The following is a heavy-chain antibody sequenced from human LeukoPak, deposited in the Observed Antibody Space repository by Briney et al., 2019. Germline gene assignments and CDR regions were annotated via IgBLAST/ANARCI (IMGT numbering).Heavy chain of an antibody. CDR3: AKSGRHYDSSGYYYWDY. Sequence: GGSLRPSCAASGFTFSSYAMSWVRQAPGRGLEWVSAIAGSTMYADSVQGRFTISRDNSKNTLYLQMNSLRAEDTAAYYCAKSGRHYDSSGYYYWDYWGQGTLVTVSS. J-gene: IGHJ4*02. CDR1: GFTFSSYA. V-gene: IGHV3-23*01. CDR2: IAGST. D-gene: IGHD3-22*01.